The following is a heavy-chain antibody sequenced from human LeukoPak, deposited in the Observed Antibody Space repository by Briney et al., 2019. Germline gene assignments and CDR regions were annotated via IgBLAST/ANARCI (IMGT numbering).Heavy chain of an antibody. J-gene: IGHJ5*02. D-gene: IGHD4-17*01. CDR1: GGSISSYY. V-gene: IGHV4-59*01. Sequence: PSETLSLTCTVSGGSISSYYWSWIRQPPGKGLEWIGYIYYSGSTNYNPSLKSRVTISVDTSKDQFSLKLSSVTAADTAVYCCARVGYGDYSNWFDPWGQGTLVTVSS. CDR3: ARVGYGDYSNWFDP. CDR2: IYYSGST.